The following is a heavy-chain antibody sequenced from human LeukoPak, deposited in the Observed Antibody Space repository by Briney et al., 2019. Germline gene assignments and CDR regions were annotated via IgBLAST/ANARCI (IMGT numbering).Heavy chain of an antibody. Sequence: PGGSLRLSCAASGFTVSSIHMVWVRQAPGKGLEWVSVTYTGGNSYYADSVKGRFIISRDNSKNTVCLQMNSLRVEDTAVYYCARDPSGSGWSLNNWGQGTLVTVSS. J-gene: IGHJ4*02. CDR3: ARDPSGSGWSLNN. V-gene: IGHV3-53*01. CDR1: GFTVSSIH. D-gene: IGHD6-19*01. CDR2: TYTGGNS.